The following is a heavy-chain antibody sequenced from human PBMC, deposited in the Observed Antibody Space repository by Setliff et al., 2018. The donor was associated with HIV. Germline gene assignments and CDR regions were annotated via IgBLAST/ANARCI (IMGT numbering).Heavy chain of an antibody. V-gene: IGHV3-9*01. CDR1: GFTFDYHV. J-gene: IGHJ6*03. D-gene: IGHD6-19*01. CDR3: VREGSVGGRYYYYMNL. Sequence: PGGSLRLSCAASGFTFDYHVMYWVRQAPGKGLEWVSTISWDSDFIAYADSVKGRFTVARDNANNSLYLRMNSLRPEDSALYYCVREGSVGGRYYYYMNLWGKGTTVTVSS. CDR2: ISWDSDFI.